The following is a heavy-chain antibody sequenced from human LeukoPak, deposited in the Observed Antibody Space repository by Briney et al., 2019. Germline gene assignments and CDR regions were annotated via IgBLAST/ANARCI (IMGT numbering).Heavy chain of an antibody. CDR1: GFTFSSYS. Sequence: PGGSLRLSCAASGFTFSSYSMNWVRQAPGKGLEWVSSISSSSSYIYYADSVKGRFTISRDNAKNSLYLQMNSLRAEDTAVYYCARDDEDYGGNIGYWGQGTLVTVSS. J-gene: IGHJ4*02. CDR2: ISSSSSYI. D-gene: IGHD4-23*01. CDR3: ARDDEDYGGNIGY. V-gene: IGHV3-21*01.